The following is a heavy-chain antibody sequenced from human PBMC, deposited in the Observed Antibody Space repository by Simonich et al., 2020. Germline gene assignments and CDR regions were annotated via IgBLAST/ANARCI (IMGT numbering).Heavy chain of an antibody. V-gene: IGHV3-7*01. CDR3: ARDVRRDGFDY. CDR2: KKKDGSEK. J-gene: IGHJ4*02. Sequence: EVQLVESGGGLVQPGGSLRLSCAASGFTFSSYWMSWGEARGKGLEWGANKKKDGSEKYYVDSVKGRFTISRDNAKNSLYLKMNSLRAEDTAVYYCARDVRRDGFDYWGQGTLVTVSS. CDR1: GFTFSSYW.